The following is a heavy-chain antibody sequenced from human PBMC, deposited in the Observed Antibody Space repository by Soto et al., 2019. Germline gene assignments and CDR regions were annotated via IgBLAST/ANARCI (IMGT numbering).Heavy chain of an antibody. V-gene: IGHV4-4*07. D-gene: IGHD2-15*01. J-gene: IGHJ6*02. Sequence: QVQLEESGPGLVRPSETLSLTCSVSGVSITSYYWSWIRQSAGGGLEWMGRINTDGLSTYSPSFKSRLTMSLYTSKNQVSLRLISVTAADTAVYFCARVPVAVAATEDYYGLDVGGQGTTVTVSS. CDR3: ARVPVAVAATEDYYGLDV. CDR2: INTDGLS. CDR1: GVSITSYY.